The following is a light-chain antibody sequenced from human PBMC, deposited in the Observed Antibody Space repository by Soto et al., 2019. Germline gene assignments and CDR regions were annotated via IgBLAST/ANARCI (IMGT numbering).Light chain of an antibody. CDR1: QSVSGNH. CDR2: GAS. J-gene: IGKJ5*01. Sequence: EIVLTQSPGTLSLYPGERATLSCGASQSVSGNHLAWYQQKPGQAPRLLIHGASSRATGIPDRFSGSGSGTDFTLTISRLEPGDFAVYYCQQYDSAPNAFGQGTGPEIK. CDR3: QQYDSAPNA. V-gene: IGKV3-20*01.